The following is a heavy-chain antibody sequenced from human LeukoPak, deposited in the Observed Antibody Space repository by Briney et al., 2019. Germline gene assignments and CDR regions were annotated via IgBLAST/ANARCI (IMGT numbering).Heavy chain of an antibody. CDR3: AREDSSGYYYYFDY. Sequence: ASETLSLTCTVSGGSISSGDYYWSWIRQPPGKGLSWIGYIYYSGSTYYNPSLKSRATISLDTSKNQFSLKLSSVTAADTAVYYCAREDSSGYYYYFDYWGQGTLVTVSS. V-gene: IGHV4-30-4*08. CDR1: GGSISSGDYY. CDR2: IYYSGST. D-gene: IGHD3-22*01. J-gene: IGHJ4*02.